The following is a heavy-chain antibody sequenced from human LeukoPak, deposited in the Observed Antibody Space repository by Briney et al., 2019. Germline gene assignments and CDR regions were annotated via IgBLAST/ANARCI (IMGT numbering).Heavy chain of an antibody. D-gene: IGHD3-22*01. CDR3: AKEVFTYYYDSSGPIDY. Sequence: GGSLRLSCAASGFTFSDYYMSWIRQAPGKGLEWVSYTSSSGSTIYYADSVKGRFTISRDNSKNTLYLQMNSLRAEDTAVYYCAKEVFTYYYDSSGPIDYWGQGTLVTVSS. J-gene: IGHJ4*02. V-gene: IGHV3-11*01. CDR1: GFTFSDYY. CDR2: TSSSGSTI.